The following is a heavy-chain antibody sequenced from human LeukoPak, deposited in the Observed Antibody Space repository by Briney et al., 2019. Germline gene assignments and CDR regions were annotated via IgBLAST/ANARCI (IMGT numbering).Heavy chain of an antibody. Sequence: SETLSLTCTVSGGSISSFYWSWIRQPPGKGLEWIGEINHSGSTNYNPSLKSRVTISVDTSKNQFSLKLSSVTAADTAVYYCARVNGEVDAFDIWGQGTMVTVSS. CDR2: INHSGST. J-gene: IGHJ3*02. CDR1: GGSISSFY. V-gene: IGHV4-34*01. CDR3: ARVNGEVDAFDI. D-gene: IGHD3-10*01.